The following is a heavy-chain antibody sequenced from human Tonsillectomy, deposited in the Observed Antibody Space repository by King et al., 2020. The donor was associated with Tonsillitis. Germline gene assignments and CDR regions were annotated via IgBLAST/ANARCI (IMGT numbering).Heavy chain of an antibody. Sequence: QLQESGPGLVKPSETLSLTCTVSGGSISSSSYYWGWIRQPPGKGLEWIGSIYYSGSTYYNPSLKSRVTISVDTSKNQFSLKLSSVTAADTAVYYCASSRYYYDSKIGYFDLWGRGTLVTVSS. D-gene: IGHD3-22*01. CDR3: ASSRYYYDSKIGYFDL. CDR2: IYYSGST. V-gene: IGHV4-39*01. J-gene: IGHJ2*01. CDR1: GGSISSSSYY.